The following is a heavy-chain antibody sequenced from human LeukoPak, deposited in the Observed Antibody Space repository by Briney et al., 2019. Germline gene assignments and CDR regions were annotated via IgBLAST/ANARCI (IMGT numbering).Heavy chain of an antibody. CDR1: GFTFSNCG. CDR3: TRGGAARPDY. Sequence: GGSLRLSCAASGFTFSNCGMNWVRQAPGKGLEWVSYISSSSRNINYADSVRGRFTISRNNAESSLYLQMNSLRVDDRAIYYCTRGGAARPDYWGQGTLVTVSS. V-gene: IGHV3-48*04. CDR2: ISSSSRNI. D-gene: IGHD6-6*01. J-gene: IGHJ4*02.